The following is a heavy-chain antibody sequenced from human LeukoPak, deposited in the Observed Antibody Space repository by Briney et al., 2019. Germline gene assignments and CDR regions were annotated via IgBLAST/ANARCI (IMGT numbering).Heavy chain of an antibody. CDR2: IKPDGSEK. CDR3: ARDYVWGSSESDY. Sequence: GGSLRLSCAASGFTFSNYWMTWFRQTPGKGLEWVGNIKPDGSEKYYVDSVKGRFTISRDNAKNSLFLQMNSLRVEDTAIYYCARDYVWGSSESDYWGQGTLVTVSS. D-gene: IGHD7-27*01. J-gene: IGHJ4*02. CDR1: GFTFSNYW. V-gene: IGHV3-7*01.